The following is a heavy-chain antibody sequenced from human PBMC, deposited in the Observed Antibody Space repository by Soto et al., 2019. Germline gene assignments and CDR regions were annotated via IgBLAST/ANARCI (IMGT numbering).Heavy chain of an antibody. CDR2: IYYSGST. CDR1: GGSISSGGYY. CDR3: ARDSRTTVTTRWYFDL. Sequence: QVQLQESGPGLVKPSQTLSLTCTVSGGSISSGGYYWSWIRQHPGRGLEWIGYIYYSGSTYYNPSLKSRVTISVDTSKNHFSLKLNSVTAADTAVYYCARDSRTTVTTRWYFDLWGRGTLVTVSS. D-gene: IGHD4-17*01. V-gene: IGHV4-31*03. J-gene: IGHJ2*01.